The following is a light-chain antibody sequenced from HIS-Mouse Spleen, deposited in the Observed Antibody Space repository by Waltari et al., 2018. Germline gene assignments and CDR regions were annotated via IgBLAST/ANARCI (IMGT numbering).Light chain of an antibody. CDR1: SGRSSSA. V-gene: IGLV4-69*01. Sequence: QLVLTQSPSASASLGASVKLTCTLRSGRSSSAPPWHQQQPEKGPRYLMKLNSDGSHSKGDGIPDRFSGSSSGAERYLTISSLQSEDEADYYCQTWGTGMVFGGGTTLTVL. J-gene: IGLJ3*02. CDR2: LNSDGSH. CDR3: QTWGTGMV.